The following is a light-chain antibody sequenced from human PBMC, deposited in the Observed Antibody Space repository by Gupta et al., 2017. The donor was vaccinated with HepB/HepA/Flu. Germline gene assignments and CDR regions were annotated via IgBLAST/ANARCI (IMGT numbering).Light chain of an antibody. CDR1: NIGSET. CDR2: DDD. Sequence: SFILTQPPSVSVAPGQTASIACGGNNIGSETVRWYQQKPGQAPVLVLYDDDFRPSGIPERFSGSNSGNTATLTIRRVEAGDEADYYCQVWDTASDHWLFGAGTTLTVV. J-gene: IGLJ3*02. V-gene: IGLV3-21*02. CDR3: QVWDTASDHWL.